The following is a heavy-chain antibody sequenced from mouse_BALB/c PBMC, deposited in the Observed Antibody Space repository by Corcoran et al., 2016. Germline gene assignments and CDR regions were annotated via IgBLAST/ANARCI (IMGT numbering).Heavy chain of an antibody. CDR3: ERSTDYGSSWNDY. CDR1: GYTFSSYW. Sequence: QVQLQQSGAELMKPGASVKISCKATGYTFSSYWIEWVKQRPGHGLEWIGEILPGSGSTNYNEKFKGKATFTADTSSNTAYMQLSSLTSEDSAVYYCERSTDYGSSWNDYWGQGTTLTVSS. D-gene: IGHD1-1*01. J-gene: IGHJ2*01. CDR2: ILPGSGST. V-gene: IGHV1-9*01.